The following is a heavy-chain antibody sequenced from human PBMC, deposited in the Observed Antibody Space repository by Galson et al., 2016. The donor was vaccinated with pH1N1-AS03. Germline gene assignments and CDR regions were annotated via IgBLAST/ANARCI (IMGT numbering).Heavy chain of an antibody. CDR3: TALDF. Sequence: SLRLSCAASGFTFDDYAMHWVRLAPGKGLEWVSGITWNSDSIGYADSVKGRFTISRDNAQNSLYLQMNSLRPEDTALYYCTALDFWGQGTLVTVAS. V-gene: IGHV3-9*01. CDR1: GFTFDDYA. CDR2: ITWNSDSI. J-gene: IGHJ4*02.